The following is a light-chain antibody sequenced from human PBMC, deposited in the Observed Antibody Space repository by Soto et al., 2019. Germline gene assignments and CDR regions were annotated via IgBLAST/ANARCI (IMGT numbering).Light chain of an antibody. Sequence: QSALTQPPSASGSPGQSVAISCTGTSSDVGGYNFVPWYQHHPVKAPKLLIYEVSKRPSGVPDRFSGSKSGNTVSLTVSGLQAEDEADYYCSSYAGNNNFVVFGGGTKVTVL. CDR3: SSYAGNNNFVV. CDR2: EVS. V-gene: IGLV2-8*01. CDR1: SSDVGGYNF. J-gene: IGLJ2*01.